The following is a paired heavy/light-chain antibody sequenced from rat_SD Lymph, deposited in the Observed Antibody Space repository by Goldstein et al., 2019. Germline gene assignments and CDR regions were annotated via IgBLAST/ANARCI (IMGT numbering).Heavy chain of an antibody. CDR2: IRNKNYNYAT. CDR1: GFNFNDYF. D-gene: IGHD5-1*01. CDR3: TTKLGDY. Sequence: EVQILETGGGLVKPGGSLRLSCATSGFNFNDYFMNWVRQAPGKGLEWVAQIRNKNYNYATYYAESLEGRVTISRDDSKSSVYLQVSSLRAEDTAIYYCTTKLGDYWGQGVMVTVSS. V-gene: IGHV6-22*01. J-gene: IGHJ2*01.
Light chain of an antibody. J-gene: IGKJ4*01. Sequence: DILINQSPASLTVSAGEKVTMSCKSSQSLLYSENNQDYLAWYQQKPGQFPKLLIYGASNRHTGVPDRFTGSGSGTDFTLTISSVQAEDLADYYCEQTYSYPFTFGSGTKLEIK. CDR2: GAS. V-gene: IGKV8S10*01. CDR1: QSLLYSENNQDY. CDR3: EQTYSYPFT.